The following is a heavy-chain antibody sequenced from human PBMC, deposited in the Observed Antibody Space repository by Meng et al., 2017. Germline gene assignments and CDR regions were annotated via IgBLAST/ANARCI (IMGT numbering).Heavy chain of an antibody. CDR3: ASLRIAVAGINWFDP. J-gene: IGHJ5*02. V-gene: IGHV4-39*07. CDR1: GGSISSSSYY. Sequence: QLQLQESGPGLVKPSETLPLTCTVSGGSISSSSYYWGWIRQPPGKGLEWIGSIYYSGSTYYNPSLKSRVTISVDTSKNQFSLKLSSVTAADTAVYYCASLRIAVAGINWFDPWGQGTLVTVSS. CDR2: IYYSGST. D-gene: IGHD6-19*01.